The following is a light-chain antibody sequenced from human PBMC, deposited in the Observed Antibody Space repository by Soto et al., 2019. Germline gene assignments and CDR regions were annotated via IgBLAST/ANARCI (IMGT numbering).Light chain of an antibody. J-gene: IGKJ5*01. CDR2: GAS. Sequence: EIVMTQSPGTLSVSPGERVTLSCRASHIITSDLAWYQHKPCQTPRLLIHGASNRATGIPVRFSGAGSGTEFTLTINSLQSEDFGVYYCQQYNKWPQTFGKGTRLEIK. V-gene: IGKV3-15*01. CDR1: HIITSD. CDR3: QQYNKWPQT.